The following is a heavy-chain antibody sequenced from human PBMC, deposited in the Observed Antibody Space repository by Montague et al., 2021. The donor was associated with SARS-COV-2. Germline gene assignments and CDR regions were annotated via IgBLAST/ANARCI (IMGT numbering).Heavy chain of an antibody. CDR3: AMGSGSGSYFFDQ. CDR1: GGSFSGYY. V-gene: IGHV4-34*01. D-gene: IGHD1-26*01. J-gene: IGHJ4*02. CDR2: INHSGST. Sequence: SETLSLTCAVYGGSFSGYYWSWIRQPPGKGLEWIGEINHSGSTNYNPSLKSRVTISVDTSRTQFSLKLSSVTAADTAVYYCAMGSGSGSYFFDQWGQGTLATVSS.